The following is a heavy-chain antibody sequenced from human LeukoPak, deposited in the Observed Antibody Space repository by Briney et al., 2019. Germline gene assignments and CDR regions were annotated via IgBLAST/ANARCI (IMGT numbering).Heavy chain of an antibody. CDR2: IYYSGRT. Sequence: PSETLSLTCTVSGGSISSSSYYWGWIRQPPGKGLEWIGSIYYSGRTYYNPSLKSRVTISVDTSKNQFSLKLSSVTAADTAVYYCARVLTGSNFDSWGQGTLVTVSS. D-gene: IGHD2-2*01. CDR1: GGSISSSSYY. J-gene: IGHJ4*02. V-gene: IGHV4-39*07. CDR3: ARVLTGSNFDS.